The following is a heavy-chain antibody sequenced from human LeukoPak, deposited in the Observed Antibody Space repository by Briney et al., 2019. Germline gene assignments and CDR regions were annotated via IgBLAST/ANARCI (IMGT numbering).Heavy chain of an antibody. CDR3: GKASGRIGGVTNHFDS. CDR1: GFSMSSDGYY. CDR2: INKSGDT. Sequence: SETLSLTCTVSGFSMSSDGYYWSWIRQHTGKGLEWISYINKSGDTYSNPSLKRRFSISVATSENQFSQNLNSVTAADTAMYYCGKASGRIGGVTNHFDSWGQGTLVTVSS. D-gene: IGHD3-16*01. V-gene: IGHV4-31*03. J-gene: IGHJ5*01.